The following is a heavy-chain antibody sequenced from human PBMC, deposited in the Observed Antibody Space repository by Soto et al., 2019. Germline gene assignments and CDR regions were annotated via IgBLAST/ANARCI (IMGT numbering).Heavy chain of an antibody. V-gene: IGHV1-58*01. Sequence: SVKVSCKASGFTFTSSAVQWVRQARGQRLEWIGWIVVGSGNTSYAQKFQERATITRDMSTSTAYMELSSLRSEDTAVYYCAAETTDTAMATYYFDYWGQGTLVTVSS. CDR2: IVVGSGNT. CDR3: AAETTDTAMATYYFDY. D-gene: IGHD5-18*01. CDR1: GFTFTSSA. J-gene: IGHJ4*02.